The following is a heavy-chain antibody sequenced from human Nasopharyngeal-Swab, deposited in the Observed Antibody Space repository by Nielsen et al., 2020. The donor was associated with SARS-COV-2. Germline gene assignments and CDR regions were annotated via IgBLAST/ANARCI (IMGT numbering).Heavy chain of an antibody. CDR2: INHSGST. Sequence: SETLSLTCAFFSGSFSDYNWNWIRQSPGRGLECIVEINHSGSTHYNPSLKSRVSLSVDTSKNQFSLRLTSVTAADTAVYFCARGLSGVVPAPILGLGPWYSYYYMDVWDKGTAVSVSS. CDR3: ARGLSGVVPAPILGLGPWYSYYYMDV. CDR1: SGSFSDYN. J-gene: IGHJ6*03. D-gene: IGHD2-2*01. V-gene: IGHV4-34*01.